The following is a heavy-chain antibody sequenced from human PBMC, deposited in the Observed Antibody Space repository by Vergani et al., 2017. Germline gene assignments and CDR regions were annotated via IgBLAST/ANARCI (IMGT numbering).Heavy chain of an antibody. CDR2: INAGNGNT. D-gene: IGHD5-12*01. J-gene: IGHJ4*02. CDR1: GYTFTSYA. CDR3: ARELEIVATITVYGAAD. V-gene: IGHV1-3*01. Sequence: QVQLVQSGAEVKKPGASVKVSCKASGYTFTSYAMHWVRQAPGQRLEWMGWINAGNGNTKYSQKFQGRVTITRDTSASTAYMELSSLRSEDTAVYYCARELEIVATITVYGAADWGQGTLVTVSS.